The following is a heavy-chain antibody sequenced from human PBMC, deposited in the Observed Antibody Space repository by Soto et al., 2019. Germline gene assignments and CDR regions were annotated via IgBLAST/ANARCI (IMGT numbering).Heavy chain of an antibody. D-gene: IGHD6-19*01. CDR1: GGSISSSSYY. J-gene: IGHJ5*02. V-gene: IGHV4-39*01. CDR2: IYYSGST. CDR3: ARHKVIAVAGTDWFDP. Sequence: SETLSLTCTFSGGSISSSSYYWGWIRQPPGKGLEWIGSIYYSGSTYYNPSLKSRVTISVDTSKNQFSLKLSSVTAADTAVYYCARHKVIAVAGTDWFDPWGQGTLVTVSS.